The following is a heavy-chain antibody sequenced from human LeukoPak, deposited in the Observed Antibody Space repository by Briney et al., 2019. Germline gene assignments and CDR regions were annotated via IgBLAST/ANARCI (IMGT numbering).Heavy chain of an antibody. J-gene: IGHJ6*03. D-gene: IGHD6-13*01. CDR1: GFTFSSYA. Sequence: GGSLRLSCAASGFTFSSYAMHWVRQAPGKGLEWVAVISYDGSNKYYADSVKGRFTISRDNSKSTLYLQMNSLRGEDTAVYYCARDRGAASAGYYYYYMDVWGKGTTVTVSS. CDR3: ARDRGAASAGYYYYYMDV. CDR2: ISYDGSNK. V-gene: IGHV3-30*14.